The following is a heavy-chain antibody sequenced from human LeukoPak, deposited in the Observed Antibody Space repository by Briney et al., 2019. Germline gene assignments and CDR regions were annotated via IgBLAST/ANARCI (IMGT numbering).Heavy chain of an antibody. CDR3: ASSEGVRVPIDH. V-gene: IGHV4-28*01. CDR2: IYYSGST. CDR1: GYSISSNNW. J-gene: IGHJ4*02. D-gene: IGHD2/OR15-2a*01. Sequence: SDTLSLTGAVSGYSISSNNWWGWIRQPPGKGLEWIGNIYYSGSTYYNPSLKSRVTMSLDTSRNQFSLMLSSVTAVDTAVYYCASSEGVRVPIDHWGLGTLVTVSS.